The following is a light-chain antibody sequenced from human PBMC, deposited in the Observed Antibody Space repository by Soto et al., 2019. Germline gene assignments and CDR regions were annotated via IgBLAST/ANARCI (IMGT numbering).Light chain of an antibody. CDR3: AAWDDSLSGPV. J-gene: IGLJ3*02. V-gene: IGLV1-47*02. CDR1: SSNIGSNY. Sequence: QSVLTQPPSASGTPGQRVTISCSGSSSNIGSNYVYWYQHLPGTAPKLLIYNNNQRPSGVPDRFSGSKSGTSASLAITGLRSGDEADYYCAAWDDSLSGPVFGGGTKVTVL. CDR2: NNN.